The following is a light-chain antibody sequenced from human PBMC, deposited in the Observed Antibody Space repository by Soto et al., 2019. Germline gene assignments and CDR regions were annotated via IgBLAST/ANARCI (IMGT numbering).Light chain of an antibody. J-gene: IGLJ2*01. CDR2: DVS. CDR3: SSYGGSNHLI. V-gene: IGLV2-8*01. CDR1: SSDVGGYNY. Sequence: QSALTQPPSASGSPGQSVTISCTGTSSDVGGYNYVSWYQQHPGKAPKLMIYDVSVRPSGVPDRFSGSKSGNTASLTVSGLQAEDEADYYCSSYGGSNHLIFGGGTKLTVL.